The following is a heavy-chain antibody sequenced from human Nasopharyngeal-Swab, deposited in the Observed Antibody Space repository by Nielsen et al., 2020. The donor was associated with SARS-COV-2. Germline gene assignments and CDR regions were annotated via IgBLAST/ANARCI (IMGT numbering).Heavy chain of an antibody. J-gene: IGHJ4*02. D-gene: IGHD3-10*01. V-gene: IGHV3-15*01. CDR3: TTRRLWFGELLMSDY. CDR1: GFTFSNAW. Sequence: GASLKISCAASGFTFSNAWMSWVRQAPGKGLEWVGRIKSKTDGGTTDYAAPVKGRFTISRDDSKNTLYLQMNSLKTEDAAVYYCTTRRLWFGELLMSDYWGQGTLVTVSS. CDR2: IKSKTDGGTT.